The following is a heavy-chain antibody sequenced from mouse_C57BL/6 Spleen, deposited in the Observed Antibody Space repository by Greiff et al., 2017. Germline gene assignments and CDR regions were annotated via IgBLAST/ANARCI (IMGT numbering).Heavy chain of an antibody. V-gene: IGHV1-80*01. CDR3: ARSGLRRGFAY. Sequence: VQLQQSGAELVKPGASVKISCKASGYAFSSYWMNWVKQRPGKGLEWIGQIYPGDGDTNYNGKFKGKATLTADKSSSPAYMQLSSLTSADSAVYFCARSGLRRGFAYWGQGTLVTVSA. J-gene: IGHJ3*01. CDR1: GYAFSSYW. CDR2: IYPGDGDT. D-gene: IGHD2-2*01.